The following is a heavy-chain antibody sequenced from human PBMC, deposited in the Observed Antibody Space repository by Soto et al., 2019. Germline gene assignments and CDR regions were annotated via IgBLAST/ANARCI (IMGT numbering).Heavy chain of an antibody. CDR1: GFALTTYT. CDR3: VREDGVVGASSAFDS. Sequence: GGSLRLSCTGSGFALTTYTMNWVRQGPGTGLEWVSSINGRSNYKYYSDSVKGRFTVSRDNAQNSLFLQMSRLGPEDTAVYYCVREDGVVGASSAFDSWGQGTLVTVSS. V-gene: IGHV3-21*01. D-gene: IGHD1-26*01. J-gene: IGHJ4*02. CDR2: INGRSNYK.